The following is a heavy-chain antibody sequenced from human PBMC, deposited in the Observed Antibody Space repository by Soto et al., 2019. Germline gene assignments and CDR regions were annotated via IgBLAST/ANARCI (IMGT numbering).Heavy chain of an antibody. J-gene: IGHJ6*02. D-gene: IGHD6-13*01. V-gene: IGHV1-2*04. CDR2: INPNSGGT. CDR1: GYTFTGYY. Sequence: ASVKVSCKASGYTFTGYYMHWVLQAPGQGLEWMGWINPNSGGTNYAQKFQGWVTMTRDTSTSTAYMELSRLRSEDTAVYYCATDSSSWYPFYYYYGMDVWGQGTTVTVSS. CDR3: ATDSSSWYPFYYYYGMDV.